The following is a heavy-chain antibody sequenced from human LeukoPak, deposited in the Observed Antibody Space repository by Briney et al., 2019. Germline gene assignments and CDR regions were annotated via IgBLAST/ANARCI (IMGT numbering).Heavy chain of an antibody. CDR2: IINSGDT. CDR1: XXTFSNFA. Sequence: ASXXTFSNFAMSWVRRTPGKGLEWVSGIINSGDTLYGDSVKGRFTISRDNSKNTLYLEMNSLRAEDTAIYYCAKMKGHPLPKYYMDVWGQGTTVTVSS. CDR3: AKMKGHPLPKYYMDV. V-gene: IGHV3-23*01. J-gene: IGHJ6*01. D-gene: IGHD1-26*01.